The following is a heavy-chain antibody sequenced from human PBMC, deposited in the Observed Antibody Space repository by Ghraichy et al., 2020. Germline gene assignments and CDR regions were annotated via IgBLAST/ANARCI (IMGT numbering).Heavy chain of an antibody. Sequence: GGSLRLSCAASGFSFSNHAMTWVRQAPGKGLEWVSIIRRGGGVTFYADSVEGRFTISRDNSKNTLYLQMNSLRAEDTAVYYCAKTMASFGNDGLNVWGQGTTVTVSS. D-gene: IGHD1-1*01. CDR3: AKTMASFGNDGLNV. CDR1: GFSFSNHA. CDR2: IRRGGGVT. V-gene: IGHV3-23*01. J-gene: IGHJ6*02.